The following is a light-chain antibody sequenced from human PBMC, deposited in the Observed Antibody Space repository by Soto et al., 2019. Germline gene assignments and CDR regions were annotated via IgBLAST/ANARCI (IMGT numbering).Light chain of an antibody. Sequence: IVLPPSPGTLSLSPVDRAAFSRGASQSLSNNFLAWYQQKPGQAPRLLISGASSRATGIQDRFSGSGSGTDFTLTINRLEPEDFAVYDCQQYGSSITFGQGTRLEI. V-gene: IGKV3-20*01. CDR3: QQYGSSIT. CDR1: QSLSNNF. J-gene: IGKJ5*01. CDR2: GAS.